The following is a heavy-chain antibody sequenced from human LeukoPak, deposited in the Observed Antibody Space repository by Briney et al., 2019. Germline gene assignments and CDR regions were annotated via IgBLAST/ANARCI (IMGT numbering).Heavy chain of an antibody. Sequence: PGGSLRLSCAASGFTFSSYSMNWVRQAPGKGLEWVAYLSSSGDIIYSADSVKGRFTVSRDNSKNTLYLQMDSLRAEDTAVYYCARFLTAGSGSHSDSWGPGTLVTVSS. CDR1: GFTFSSYS. CDR3: ARFLTAGSGSHSDS. D-gene: IGHD3-10*01. J-gene: IGHJ4*02. V-gene: IGHV3-48*01. CDR2: LSSSGDII.